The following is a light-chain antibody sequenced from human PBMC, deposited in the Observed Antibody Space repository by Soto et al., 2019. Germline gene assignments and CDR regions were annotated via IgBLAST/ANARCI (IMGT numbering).Light chain of an antibody. CDR1: SSDVGGYDY. V-gene: IGLV2-11*01. J-gene: IGLJ3*02. CDR2: DVN. CDR3: SSYVHHYTWV. Sequence: QSGLTQPRSVSGSPGQSVTISCTGTSSDVGGYDYVSWYQQHPGQAPKMMIYDVNRRPSGVPDRFSGSKSGNTASLTISGLQTDDEANYYCSSYVHHYTWVFGRGTKLTVL.